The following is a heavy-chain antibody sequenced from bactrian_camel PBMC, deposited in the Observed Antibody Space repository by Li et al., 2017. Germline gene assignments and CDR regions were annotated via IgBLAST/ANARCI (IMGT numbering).Heavy chain of an antibody. V-gene: IGHV3S1*01. CDR2: IRATDGHT. Sequence: HVQLVESGGGLVQPGGSLKLSCRTSGFTFSTNRMSWVRQIPGKGFEWVASIRATDGHTSYLNSVKGRFTISRGDADYTVYLELNSLQIEDTAIYYCAKGVYSFVGNQGTQVTV. J-gene: IGHJ4*01. CDR1: GFTFSTNR.